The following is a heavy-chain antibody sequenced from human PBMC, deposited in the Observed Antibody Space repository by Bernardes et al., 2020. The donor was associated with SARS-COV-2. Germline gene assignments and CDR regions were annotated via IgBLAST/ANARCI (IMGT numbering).Heavy chain of an antibody. V-gene: IGHV3-33*01. Sequence: GGSLRLSCAASGISFSSYGMHWVRQAPGKGLEWVAVIWYDGSNKYYADSVKGRFTISRDNSKNTLYLQMNSLRAEDTAVYYCARDQYYDILTGYYPSFDYWGQGTLVTVSS. J-gene: IGHJ4*02. CDR2: IWYDGSNK. CDR3: ARDQYYDILTGYYPSFDY. D-gene: IGHD3-9*01. CDR1: GISFSSYG.